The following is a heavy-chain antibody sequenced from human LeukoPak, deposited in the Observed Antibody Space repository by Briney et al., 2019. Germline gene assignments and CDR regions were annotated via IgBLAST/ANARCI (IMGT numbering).Heavy chain of an antibody. J-gene: IGHJ4*02. CDR2: FDPDDGET. V-gene: IGHV1-24*01. CDR1: GYTLTDLS. CDR3: ATDLGVTIFGVGNYHTPPNDY. D-gene: IGHD3-3*01. Sequence: GASVKVSCWVSGYTLTDLSIHWVRQAPGKGLEWMGGFDPDDGETIYAQKFQGRVTMTEDTSTDTAYMELSSLRSEDTAVYYCATDLGVTIFGVGNYHTPPNDYWGQGTLVTVSS.